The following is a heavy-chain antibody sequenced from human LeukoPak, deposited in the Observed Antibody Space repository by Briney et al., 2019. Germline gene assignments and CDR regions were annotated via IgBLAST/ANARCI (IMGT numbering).Heavy chain of an antibody. CDR3: ARARRDSGYYRVDY. J-gene: IGHJ4*02. CDR1: GGSLSGSY. V-gene: IGHV4-34*01. CDR2: INHSGSV. D-gene: IGHD3-3*01. Sequence: SETLSLTCAVFGGSLSGSYWSWIRQPPGKGLEWIAEINHSGSVNYNPSLKSRVTLSIDKSKTQFSLNLNTVTAANTALYYGARARRDSGYYRVDYWGQGTLVTVSS.